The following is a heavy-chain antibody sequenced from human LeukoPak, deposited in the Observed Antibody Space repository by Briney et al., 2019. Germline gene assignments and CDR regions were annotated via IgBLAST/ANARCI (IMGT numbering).Heavy chain of an antibody. CDR1: GFTFSSYS. D-gene: IGHD3-9*01. CDR3: ARVDYDILTYYYYYYYMDV. CDR2: ISSSSSYI. J-gene: IGHJ6*03. Sequence: GGSLRLSCAASGFTFSSYSMNWVRQAPGKGLEWVSSISSSSSYIYYADSVKGRFTISRDNAKNSLYLQMNSLRAEDTAVYYCARVDYDILTYYYYYYYMDVWGKGTTVTVSS. V-gene: IGHV3-21*01.